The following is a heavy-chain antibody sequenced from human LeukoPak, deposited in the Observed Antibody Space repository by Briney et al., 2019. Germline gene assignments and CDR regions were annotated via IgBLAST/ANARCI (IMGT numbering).Heavy chain of an antibody. D-gene: IGHD3-22*01. CDR2: IYYSGST. J-gene: IGHJ6*03. Sequence: SETLSLTCTVSGGSISSSSYYWGWIRQPPGKGLEWIGSIYYSGSTYYNPSLKSRVTISVDTSKNQFSLKLSSVTAADTAVYYCATGRVSSGSYYYYYYYMDVWGKGTTVTISS. CDR1: GGSISSSSYY. CDR3: ATGRVSSGSYYYYYYYMDV. V-gene: IGHV4-39*07.